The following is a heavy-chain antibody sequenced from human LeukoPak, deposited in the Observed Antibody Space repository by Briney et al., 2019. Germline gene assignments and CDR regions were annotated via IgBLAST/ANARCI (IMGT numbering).Heavy chain of an antibody. V-gene: IGHV4-59*01. CDR1: GGSITGYY. CDR2: IYDSGST. CDR3: ARGRGQPDYDSSGYFDY. D-gene: IGHD3-22*01. Sequence: SETLSLTCTVSGGSITGYYWSWIRRPPGKGLEWIGYIYDSGSTDYKPSLKSRVTISVDTSKNLFSLKLTSVTAADTAVYYCARGRGQPDYDSSGYFDYWGQGSLVTVSS. J-gene: IGHJ4*02.